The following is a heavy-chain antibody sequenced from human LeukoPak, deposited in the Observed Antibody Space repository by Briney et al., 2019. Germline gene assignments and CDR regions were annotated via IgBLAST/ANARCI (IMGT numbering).Heavy chain of an antibody. D-gene: IGHD3-3*01. Sequence: GGSLRLSCAATGFTFSSYARSWVRQAPGKGLEWVSAISGSGGSTYYADSVKGRFTISRDNSKNTLYLQMNSLRAEDTAVYYCAKERQTIFGVVIMEVGWFDPWGQGTLVTVSS. CDR2: ISGSGGST. CDR3: AKERQTIFGVVIMEVGWFDP. CDR1: GFTFSSYA. V-gene: IGHV3-23*01. J-gene: IGHJ5*02.